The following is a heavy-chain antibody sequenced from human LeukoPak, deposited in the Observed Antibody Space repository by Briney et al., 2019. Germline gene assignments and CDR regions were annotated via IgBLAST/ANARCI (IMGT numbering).Heavy chain of an antibody. Sequence: ASVKVSCKASGYTFTSYDINWVRQATGQGLEWMGWMNPNSGNTGYAQKFQGRVTMTRNTSISTAYMELSSLRSEDTAAYYCARAPMGWLIHFDYWGQGTLVTVSS. CDR1: GYTFTSYD. D-gene: IGHD3-3*01. CDR3: ARAPMGWLIHFDY. J-gene: IGHJ4*02. V-gene: IGHV1-8*01. CDR2: MNPNSGNT.